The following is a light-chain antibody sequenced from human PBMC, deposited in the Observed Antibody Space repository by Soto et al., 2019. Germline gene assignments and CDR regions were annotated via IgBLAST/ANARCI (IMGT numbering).Light chain of an antibody. V-gene: IGLV1-40*01. CDR2: GNT. J-gene: IGLJ1*01. Sequence: QSVLTQPPSVSVAPGQRVTISCTGSSSNIGSTYDVQWYQQLPGTAPKLLIHGNTDRPSGVPDRFSGSKSGTSASLAITGLQADDEADYYCQSYDDSLSVHYVFGTGTKLTVL. CDR1: SSNIGSTYD. CDR3: QSYDDSLSVHYV.